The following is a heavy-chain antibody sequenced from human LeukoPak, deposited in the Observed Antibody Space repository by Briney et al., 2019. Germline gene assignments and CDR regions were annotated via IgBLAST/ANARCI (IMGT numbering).Heavy chain of an antibody. D-gene: IGHD5-24*01. CDR3: ASPMRRWLQGYAFDI. CDR2: IYYSGSS. V-gene: IGHV4-39*07. J-gene: IGHJ3*02. CDR1: GGSVSSISYY. Sequence: SETLSLTCTVSGGSVSSISYYWGWIRQPPGKGLERIANIYYSGSSYSNPSLKSRVIISVDTSRNQFSLRLSSVTAADTAVYYCASPMRRWLQGYAFDIWGQGTMVTVSS.